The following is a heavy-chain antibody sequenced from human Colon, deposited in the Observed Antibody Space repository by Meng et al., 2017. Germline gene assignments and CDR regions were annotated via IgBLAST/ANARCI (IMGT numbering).Heavy chain of an antibody. J-gene: IGHJ4*02. D-gene: IGHD3-22*01. CDR1: GFIFSDYY. CDR2: ISTTGSIA. CDR3: ATTGSRSSGS. Sequence: QVELVWSGGGWVKPGGSLRLSCAASGFIFSDYYMAWIRQTPGKGLEWVSYISTTGSIAYYADSVKGRFTISRDNAKNLVYLQMNSLRAEDTAVYYCATTGSRSSGSWGQGTLVTVSS. V-gene: IGHV3-11*01.